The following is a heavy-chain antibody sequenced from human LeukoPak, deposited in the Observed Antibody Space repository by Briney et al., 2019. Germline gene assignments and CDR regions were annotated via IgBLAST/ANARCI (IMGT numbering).Heavy chain of an antibody. D-gene: IGHD1-26*01. CDR3: ARDSGSDYGY. Sequence: GGSLRLSCAASGFTFSSYAMHWVRQAPGKGLEWVANIKQDGSEKYYVDSAKGRFTISRDNAKNSLYLQMNSLRAEDTAVYYCARDSGSDYGYWGQGTLVTVSS. J-gene: IGHJ4*02. CDR1: GFTFSSYA. V-gene: IGHV3-7*01. CDR2: IKQDGSEK.